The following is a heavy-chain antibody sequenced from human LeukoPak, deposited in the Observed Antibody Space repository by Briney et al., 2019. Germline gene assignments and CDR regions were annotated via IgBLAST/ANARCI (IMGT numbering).Heavy chain of an antibody. V-gene: IGHV4-39*01. D-gene: IGHD4-11*01. CDR2: IYYSGST. CDR3: ASLTRMTTPDY. J-gene: IGHJ4*02. Sequence: SETLSLTCTVSGGSISSNSYYWGWIRQPPGKGLEWIGSIYYSGSTYQKPSLKSRVTISVDTSKNQFSLKLSSVTAADTAVYYCASLTRMTTPDYWGQGTLVTVSS. CDR1: GGSISSNSYY.